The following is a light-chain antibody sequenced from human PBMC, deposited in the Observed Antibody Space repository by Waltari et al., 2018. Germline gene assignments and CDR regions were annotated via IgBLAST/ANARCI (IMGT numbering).Light chain of an antibody. CDR1: QDVSSY. CDR3: QQGVILPLT. Sequence: IQLTQSPSSLSASVGDRVTITCRASQDVSSYLAWYQQKPGKAPKALIYAASGLKSGVPGRFRGSGYGTDFTLTINNLEAEDFALYYCQQGVILPLTFGGGTKVEIK. V-gene: IGKV1-9*01. CDR2: AAS. J-gene: IGKJ4*01.